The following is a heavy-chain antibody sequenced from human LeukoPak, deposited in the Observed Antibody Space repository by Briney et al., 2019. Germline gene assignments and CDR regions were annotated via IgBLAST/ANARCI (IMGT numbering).Heavy chain of an antibody. Sequence: SVKVSCKASGGTFSSYTVSWVRQAPGQGLEWMGRIIPILDITNYAQKFQGRVTITRDTSASTAYMELSSLRSEDTAVYYCASTYCSGGSCYGKWWFDPWGQGTLVTVSS. D-gene: IGHD2-15*01. CDR1: GGTFSSYT. J-gene: IGHJ5*02. CDR3: ASTYCSGGSCYGKWWFDP. CDR2: IIPILDIT. V-gene: IGHV1-69*02.